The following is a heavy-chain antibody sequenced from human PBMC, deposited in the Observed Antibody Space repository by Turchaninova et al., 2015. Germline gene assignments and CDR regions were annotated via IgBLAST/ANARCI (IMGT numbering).Heavy chain of an antibody. Sequence: GSLRLSCSDSRFTFSNFNMHWVRQALGKRLEYVSAISSNGSKTYYADSVKGRFTVSRDNSKNTLYLQMSSLRTEDTAVYYCAQTVLEGSGLDIWGQGTVVTVSS. CDR2: ISSNGSKT. D-gene: IGHD3-10*01. V-gene: IGHV3-64D*06. CDR1: RFTFSNFN. J-gene: IGHJ3*02. CDR3: AQTVLEGSGLDI.